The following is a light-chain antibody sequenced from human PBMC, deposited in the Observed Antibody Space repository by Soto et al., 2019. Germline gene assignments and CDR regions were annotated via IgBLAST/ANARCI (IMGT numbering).Light chain of an antibody. CDR1: SSDVGGLNY. Sequence: QSALTQPASVSGSPGQSITISCTGTSSDVGGLNYVSWYQHHPGNAPKLIIYDNTNRPSGVPDRFSGSKSGTSASLAITGLQAEDEADYYCQSYDSGLSDVVFGGGTKLTVL. CDR3: QSYDSGLSDVV. J-gene: IGLJ2*01. V-gene: IGLV2-14*03. CDR2: DNT.